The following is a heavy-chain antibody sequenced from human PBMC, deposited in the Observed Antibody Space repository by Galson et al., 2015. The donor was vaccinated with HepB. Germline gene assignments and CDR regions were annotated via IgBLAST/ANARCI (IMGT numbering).Heavy chain of an antibody. CDR3: ATSSHIAVAVFDY. CDR2: FDPEDGET. Sequence: SVKVSCKVSGYTLTELSMHWVRQAPGKGLEWMGGFDPEDGETIYAQKFQGRVTMTEDTSTDTAYMELSSLRSEDTAVYYCATSSHIAVAVFDYWGQGTLVTVSS. D-gene: IGHD6-19*01. V-gene: IGHV1-24*01. CDR1: GYTLTELS. J-gene: IGHJ4*02.